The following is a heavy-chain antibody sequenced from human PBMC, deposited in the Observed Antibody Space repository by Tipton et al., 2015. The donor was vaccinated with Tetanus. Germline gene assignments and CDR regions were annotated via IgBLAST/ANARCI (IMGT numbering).Heavy chain of an antibody. D-gene: IGHD6-19*01. CDR1: GGSISSGDYY. CDR3: ARGFMAVAGPYFDY. V-gene: IGHV4-30-4*01. CDR2: IYYSGST. J-gene: IGHJ4*02. Sequence: TLSLTCTVSGGSISSGDYYWSWIRQPPGKGLEWIGYIYYSGSTYYNPSLKSRVTISVDTSKNQFSLKLSSVTAADTAVYYCARGFMAVAGPYFDYWGQGTLVTVSS.